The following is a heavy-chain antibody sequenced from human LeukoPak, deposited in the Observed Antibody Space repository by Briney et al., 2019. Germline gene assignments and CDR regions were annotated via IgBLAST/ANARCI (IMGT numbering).Heavy chain of an antibody. J-gene: IGHJ4*02. V-gene: IGHV3-23*01. CDR3: AKDIGRGYEARYYFDY. D-gene: IGHD5-12*01. CDR2: ISGSGGST. CDR1: GFTFSSYG. Sequence: PGGSLRLSCAASGFTFSSYGMSWVRQAPGKGLEWVSAISGSGGSTYYADSVKGRFTISRDNSKNTLCLQMNSLRAEDTAVYYCAKDIGRGYEARYYFDYWGQGTLVTVSS.